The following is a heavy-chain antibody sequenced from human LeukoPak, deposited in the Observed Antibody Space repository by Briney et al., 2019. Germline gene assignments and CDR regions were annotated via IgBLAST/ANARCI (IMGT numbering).Heavy chain of an antibody. Sequence: SETLSLTCTVSGGSISSSSYYRGWIRQPPGKGLEWIGYIYYSGSTDYNPSLESRVTISIDTSKNHFSLNLTAVTAADTAIYYCARTGSGRDYYGMDVWGQGTSVTVSS. CDR3: ARTGSGRDYYGMDV. D-gene: IGHD5-12*01. J-gene: IGHJ6*02. V-gene: IGHV4-61*03. CDR2: IYYSGST. CDR1: GGSISSSSYY.